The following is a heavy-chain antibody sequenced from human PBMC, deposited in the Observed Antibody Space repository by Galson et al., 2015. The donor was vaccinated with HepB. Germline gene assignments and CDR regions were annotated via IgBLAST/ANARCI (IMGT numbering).Heavy chain of an antibody. J-gene: IGHJ6*03. V-gene: IGHV1-8*01. CDR3: ARAGYSSSWYDLYYYYMDV. CDR2: MNPNSGNT. CDR1: GYTFTSYD. Sequence: SVKVSCKASGYTFTSYDINWVRQATGQGLEWMGWMNPNSGNTGYAQKFQGRVTMTRNTSISTAYMELSSLRSEDTAVYYCARAGYSSSWYDLYYYYMDVWGKGTTVTVSS. D-gene: IGHD6-13*01.